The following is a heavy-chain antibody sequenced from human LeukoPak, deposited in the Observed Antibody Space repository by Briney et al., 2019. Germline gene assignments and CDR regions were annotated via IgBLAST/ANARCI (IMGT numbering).Heavy chain of an antibody. D-gene: IGHD3-10*01. CDR1: GYTLTELS. V-gene: IGHV1-24*01. CDR2: FDPEDGET. CDR3: ATGFELSSGTPLGY. J-gene: IGHJ4*02. Sequence: ASVKVSCKVSGYTLTELSMHWVRQAPGKGLEWMGGFDPEDGETIYAQKFQGRVTMTEDTSTDTAYMELSSLRSEDTAVYYCATGFELSSGTPLGYWGQGTLVTVSS.